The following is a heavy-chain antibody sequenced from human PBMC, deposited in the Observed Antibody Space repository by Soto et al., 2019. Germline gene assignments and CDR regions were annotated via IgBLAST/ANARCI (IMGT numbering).Heavy chain of an antibody. Sequence: PSETLSLTCAVYGGSFSGYYWSWIRQPPGKGLEWIGEINHSGSTNYNPSLKSRVTISVDTSKNQFSLKLSSVTAADTAVYYCAGYTFGDSGFDCWGQGALVTVSS. V-gene: IGHV4-34*01. D-gene: IGHD4-17*01. CDR1: GGSFSGYY. CDR3: AGYTFGDSGFDC. CDR2: INHSGST. J-gene: IGHJ4*02.